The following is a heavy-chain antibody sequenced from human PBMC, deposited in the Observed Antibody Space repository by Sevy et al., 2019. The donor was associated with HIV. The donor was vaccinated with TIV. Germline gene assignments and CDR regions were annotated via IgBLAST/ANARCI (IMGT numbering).Heavy chain of an antibody. CDR3: ARDEGCSSTSCYTRYYYYGMDV. CDR2: IYYSGST. D-gene: IGHD2-2*02. V-gene: IGHV4-31*03. J-gene: IGHJ6*02. CDR1: GGSISSGGYY. Sequence: SETLSLTCTVSGGSISSGGYYWSWIRQHPGKGLEWIGYIYYSGSTYYNPSLKSRVTISVDTSKNQFSLKLSSVTAADTAVYYCARDEGCSSTSCYTRYYYYGMDVWGQGTTVTVSS.